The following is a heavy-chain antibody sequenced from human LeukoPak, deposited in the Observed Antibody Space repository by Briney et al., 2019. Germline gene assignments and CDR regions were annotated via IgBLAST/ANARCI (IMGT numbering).Heavy chain of an antibody. D-gene: IGHD3-22*01. CDR3: ASYDSSTKDTAFDY. Sequence: PSETLSLTCAVSGYSISSGYYWGWIRQPLGKGLEWIGSIYHSGSTYYNPSLKSRVTISVDTSKNQFSLKLSSVTAADTAVYYCASYDSSTKDTAFDYWGQGTLVTVSS. CDR1: GYSISSGYY. J-gene: IGHJ4*02. CDR2: IYHSGST. V-gene: IGHV4-38-2*01.